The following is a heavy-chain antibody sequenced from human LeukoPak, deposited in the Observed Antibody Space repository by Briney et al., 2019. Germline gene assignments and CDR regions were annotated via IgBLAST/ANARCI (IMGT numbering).Heavy chain of an antibody. CDR2: INPSGGST. D-gene: IGHD1-26*01. V-gene: IGHV1-46*01. Sequence: ASVKVSCKASGYTFTSYYMHWVRQAPGQGLERMGIINPSGGSTSYAQKFQGRVTMTRDMSTSTVYMELSSLRSEDTAVYYCASYLVGAYGKLYNWFDPWGQGTLVTVSS. CDR1: GYTFTSYY. J-gene: IGHJ5*02. CDR3: ASYLVGAYGKLYNWFDP.